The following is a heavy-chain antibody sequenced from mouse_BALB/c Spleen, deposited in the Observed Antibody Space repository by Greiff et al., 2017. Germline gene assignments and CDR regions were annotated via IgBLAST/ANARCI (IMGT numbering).Heavy chain of an antibody. V-gene: IGHV5-9-3*01. CDR3: ARRAYYYGSSGGYYFDY. CDR1: GFTFSSYA. J-gene: IGHJ2*01. CDR2: ISSGGSYT. Sequence: EVHLVESGGGLVKPGGSLKLSCAASGFTFSSYAMSWVRQTPEKRLEWVATISSGGSYTYYPDSVKGRFTISRDNAKNTLYLQMSSLRSEDTAMYYCARRAYYYGSSGGYYFDYWGQGTTLTVSS. D-gene: IGHD1-1*01.